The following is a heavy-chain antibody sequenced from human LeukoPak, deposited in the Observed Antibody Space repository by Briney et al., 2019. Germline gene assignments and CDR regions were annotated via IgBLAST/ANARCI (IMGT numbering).Heavy chain of an antibody. CDR3: ARDRSSSSGWFDP. V-gene: IGHV1-69*13. CDR1: GGTFSGYA. D-gene: IGHD6-6*01. J-gene: IGHJ5*02. CDR2: IIPIFGTA. Sequence: ASVKVSCKASGGTFSGYAISWVRQAPGQGLEWMGGIIPIFGTANYAQKFQGRVTITADESTSTAYMELSSLRSEDTAVYYCARDRSSSSGWFDPWGQGTLVTVSS.